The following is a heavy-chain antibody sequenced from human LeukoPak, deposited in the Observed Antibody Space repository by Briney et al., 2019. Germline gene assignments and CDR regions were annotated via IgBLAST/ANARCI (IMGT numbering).Heavy chain of an antibody. Sequence: PGGSPRLSCAASGFTFSRYGMHWVRQAPGKGLEWVAVVSFEGSNKYYADSVKGRFTISRDNSKNTLSLQMNSLRAEDTAVYYCAKDMGYYYGSGSYPPENDYWGQGTLVTVSS. D-gene: IGHD3-10*01. CDR1: GFTFSRYG. CDR3: AKDMGYYYGSGSYPPENDY. J-gene: IGHJ4*02. CDR2: VSFEGSNK. V-gene: IGHV3-30*18.